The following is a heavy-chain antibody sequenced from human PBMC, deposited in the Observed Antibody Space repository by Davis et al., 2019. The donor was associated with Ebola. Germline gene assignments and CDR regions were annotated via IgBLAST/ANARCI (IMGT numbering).Heavy chain of an antibody. CDR1: GFTFRSYG. CDR2: ISYHGRNK. Sequence: GESLKISCAASGFTFRSYGMHWVRQAPGKGLEWVAVISYHGRNKYYADSVKGRFTISRDNSKNTLYLQVNSLRAEDTAVYYCARDTHYYYFDCWGQGTLVTVSS. V-gene: IGHV3-30*03. J-gene: IGHJ4*02. D-gene: IGHD3-10*01. CDR3: ARDTHYYYFDC.